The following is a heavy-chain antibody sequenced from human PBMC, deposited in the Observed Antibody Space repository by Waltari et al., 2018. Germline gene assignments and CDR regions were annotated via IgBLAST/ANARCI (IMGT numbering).Heavy chain of an antibody. CDR2: ISGSGGST. CDR3: AKGGFAVTSLP. CDR1: GFRFSSSA. V-gene: IGHV3-23*01. D-gene: IGHD4-4*01. Sequence: EVQLLESGGGLVQPGGSLRLYCAASGFRFSSSAMSRVRQAQGKGLEWVSAISGSGGSTYYADSVKGRFTISRDNSKNTLYLQMNSLRAEDTAVYYCAKGGFAVTSLPWGQGTLVTVSS. J-gene: IGHJ5*02.